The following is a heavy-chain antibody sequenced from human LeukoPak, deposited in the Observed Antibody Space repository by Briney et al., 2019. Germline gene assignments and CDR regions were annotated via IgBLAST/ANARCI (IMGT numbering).Heavy chain of an antibody. CDR2: INSDGSST. Sequence: GGSLRLSCAASGFTFSSYWMHWVRQVPGKGLVWVSRINSDGSSTSYADSVRGRFTISRDNAKNTLYVQMNSLRAEDTAVYYCSTGSGHAFDIWGRGTMVAVSS. CDR1: GFTFSSYW. CDR3: STGSGHAFDI. V-gene: IGHV3-74*01. D-gene: IGHD3-10*01. J-gene: IGHJ3*02.